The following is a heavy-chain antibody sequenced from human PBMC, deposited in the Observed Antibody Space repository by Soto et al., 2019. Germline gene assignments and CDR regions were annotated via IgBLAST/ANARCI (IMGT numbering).Heavy chain of an antibody. Sequence: GSLRLSFEASGFTFTTCWMTWVRQAPGKGLEWVANINKDGSEKFYVDSVKGRFTISRDNAKNSLFLQMNSLRAEDTAVYYCATRPCEVNYYGVFDYWGQGALVTVSS. D-gene: IGHD3-22*01. V-gene: IGHV3-7*03. CDR2: INKDGSEK. CDR3: ATRPCEVNYYGVFDY. J-gene: IGHJ4*02. CDR1: GFTFTTCW.